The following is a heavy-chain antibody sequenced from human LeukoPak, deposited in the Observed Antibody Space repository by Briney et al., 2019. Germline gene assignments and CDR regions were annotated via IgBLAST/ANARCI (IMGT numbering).Heavy chain of an antibody. Sequence: SETLSLTCTVSGGSISSGGYYWSWIRQHPGKGLEWIGYIYYSGSTYYNPSLKSRVTISVDTSKNQFSLKLSSVTAADTAVYYCARAPSEFDGWFDSWGQGTLVTVSS. J-gene: IGHJ5*01. CDR1: GGSISSGGYY. D-gene: IGHD1-26*01. CDR3: ARAPSEFDGWFDS. V-gene: IGHV4-31*03. CDR2: IYYSGST.